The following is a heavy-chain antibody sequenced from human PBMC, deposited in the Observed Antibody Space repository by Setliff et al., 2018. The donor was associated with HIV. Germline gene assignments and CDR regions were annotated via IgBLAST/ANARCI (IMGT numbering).Heavy chain of an antibody. J-gene: IGHJ4*02. Sequence: SQTLSLTCVHGVTRDSAGGYFYSWIRQHPGKGLEWIGYIYYSGSTYYNPSLKSRCSISMDTSKNQFSLRVTSVNAADTAVYYCARGGRKDLADYWGQGALVTVSS. CDR1: GVTRDSAGGYF. CDR2: IYYSGST. V-gene: IGHV4-31*02. D-gene: IGHD3-16*01. CDR3: ARGGRKDLADY.